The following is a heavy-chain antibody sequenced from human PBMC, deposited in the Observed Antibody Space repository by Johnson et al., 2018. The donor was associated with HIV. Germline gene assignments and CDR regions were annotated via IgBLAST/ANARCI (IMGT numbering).Heavy chain of an antibody. V-gene: IGHV3-30*03. D-gene: IGHD6-19*01. J-gene: IGHJ3*02. CDR1: GFTFSSYG. CDR2: INQDGSEK. CDR3: AARIAVADDDAFDI. Sequence: QVQLVESGGGVVQPGRSLRLSCAVSGFTFSSYGMHWVRQAPGTGLEWVANINQDGSEKFSVDSVKGRFTISRDNSKNTLYLQMNSLRAEDTAVYYCAARIAVADDDAFDIWGQGTMVTVSS.